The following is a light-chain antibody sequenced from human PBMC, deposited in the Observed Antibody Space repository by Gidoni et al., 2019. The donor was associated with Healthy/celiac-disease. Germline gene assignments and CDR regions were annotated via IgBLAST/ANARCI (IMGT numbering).Light chain of an antibody. Sequence: DIQMTQSPSTLSASVGDRVTITCRASQSINSWLAWYQQKPGKAPKLLIYKASSLESGVPSRFSGSGSGTEFTLTISSLQPDDFATYYCQQYNSYSRDFXGXTKVEIK. J-gene: IGKJ4*01. V-gene: IGKV1-5*03. CDR2: KAS. CDR3: QQYNSYSRD. CDR1: QSINSW.